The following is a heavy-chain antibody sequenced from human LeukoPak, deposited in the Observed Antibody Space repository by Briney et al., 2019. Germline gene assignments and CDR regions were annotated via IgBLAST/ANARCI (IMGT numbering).Heavy chain of an antibody. CDR1: GVTFSSDA. Sequence: GGSLRLSCAASGVTFSSDAMSWVRQAPGKGLDLVSAINSSGGSTYYADPVKGRFTTSRDNSKNTLYLQMNSLRAEDTAVYYCARYYYDSSGYYSNYLDYWGQGTLVTVSS. J-gene: IGHJ4*02. CDR3: ARYYYDSSGYYSNYLDY. V-gene: IGHV3-23*01. D-gene: IGHD3-22*01. CDR2: INSSGGST.